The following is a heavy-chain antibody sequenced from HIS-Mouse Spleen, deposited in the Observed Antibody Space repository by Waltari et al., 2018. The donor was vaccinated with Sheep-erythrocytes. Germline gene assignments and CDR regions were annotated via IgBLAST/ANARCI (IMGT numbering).Heavy chain of an antibody. CDR2: IYSGGST. CDR1: GFTVSSNY. Sequence: EVQLVESGGGLIQPVGSLRLSCAASGFTVSSNYMSWVRQAPGTGLEWVSVIYSGGSTYYADSVKGRFTISRDNSKNTLYLQMNSLRAEDTAVYYCARASSGWFRGFDYWGQGTLVTVSS. J-gene: IGHJ4*02. CDR3: ARASSGWFRGFDY. D-gene: IGHD6-19*01. V-gene: IGHV3-53*01.